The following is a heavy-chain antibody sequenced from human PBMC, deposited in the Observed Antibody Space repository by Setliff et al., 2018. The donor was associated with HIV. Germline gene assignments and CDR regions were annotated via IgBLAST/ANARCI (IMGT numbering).Heavy chain of an antibody. CDR3: SGCYYYPSGNYYGAGQ. V-gene: IGHV5-51*01. CDR1: GYSFASSW. CDR2: IWPGDSEI. J-gene: IGHJ4*02. D-gene: IGHD3-10*01. Sequence: PGESLKISCQVSGYSFASSWIGWVRQMPGKGLEWMGIIWPGDSEINYSPSFQGQFSFSVDKSITTAYLQWSSLRASDSAMYYCSGCYYYPSGNYYGAGQWGQGTLVTVSS.